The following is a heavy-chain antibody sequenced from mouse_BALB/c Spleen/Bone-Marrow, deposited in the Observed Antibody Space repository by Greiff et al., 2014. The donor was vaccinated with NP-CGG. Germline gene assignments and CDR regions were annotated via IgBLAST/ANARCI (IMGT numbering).Heavy chain of an antibody. J-gene: IGHJ4*01. Sequence: VQLQQSGPELVKPGASVKISCKTSGYTFTEYTMHWVKQSHGKSLEWIGGINPNNGGTIYNQKFKGKATLTVDKSPSTAYMELRSLTSEDSAVYYCARKDYGYNYVMDYWGQGTSVTVSS. CDR2: INPNNGGT. D-gene: IGHD1-2*01. CDR1: GYTFTEYT. V-gene: IGHV1-18*01. CDR3: ARKDYGYNYVMDY.